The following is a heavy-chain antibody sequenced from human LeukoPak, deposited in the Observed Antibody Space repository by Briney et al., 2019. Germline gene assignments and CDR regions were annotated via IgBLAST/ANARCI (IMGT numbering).Heavy chain of an antibody. CDR1: GGSIGSGDYY. J-gene: IGHJ3*02. CDR2: IDYSGNT. V-gene: IGHV4-30-4*01. CDR3: ARDAWVCSGGSCYSDAFDI. Sequence: SETLSLTCTVSGGSIGSGDYYWTWIRQPPGKGLEWIGYIDYSGNTYYNPSLKGRVSMSVDTSKNQFSLKLSSVTAADTAVYYCARDAWVCSGGSCYSDAFDIWGQGTMVTVSS. D-gene: IGHD2-15*01.